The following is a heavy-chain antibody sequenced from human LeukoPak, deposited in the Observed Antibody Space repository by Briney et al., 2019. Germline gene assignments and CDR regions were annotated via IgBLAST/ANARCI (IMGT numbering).Heavy chain of an antibody. Sequence: ASVKVSCKASGGTFSSYAISWVRQAPGQGLEWMGRIIPIFGTANYAQKFQGRVTITTDESTSTAYMELSSLRSEDTAVYYCARVRVWLYAFDIWGQGTMVTVSS. J-gene: IGHJ3*02. CDR2: IIPIFGTA. CDR1: GGTFSSYA. D-gene: IGHD5-18*01. V-gene: IGHV1-69*05. CDR3: ARVRVWLYAFDI.